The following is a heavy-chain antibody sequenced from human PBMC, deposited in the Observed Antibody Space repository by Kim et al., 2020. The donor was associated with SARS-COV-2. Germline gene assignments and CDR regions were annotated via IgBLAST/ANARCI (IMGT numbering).Heavy chain of an antibody. CDR2: IKQDGSEK. CDR1: GFTFSRNW. CDR3: ARLSPLYTYYYDSSGFRDY. V-gene: IGHV3-7*03. Sequence: GGSLRLSCAASGFTFSRNWMSWVRQAPGKGLDWVANIKQDGSEKYYVDSVKGRFTISRDNAKNSLYLQMNTLRAEDTAVYYCARLSPLYTYYYDSSGFRDYWGQGTLVTVSS. J-gene: IGHJ4*02. D-gene: IGHD3-22*01.